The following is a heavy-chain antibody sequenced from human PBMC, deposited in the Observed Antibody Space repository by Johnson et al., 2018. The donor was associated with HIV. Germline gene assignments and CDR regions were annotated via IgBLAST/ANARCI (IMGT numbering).Heavy chain of an antibody. CDR1: GVIFSDYY. CDR3: ASGWGIAASDAFDI. CDR2: ISSSGTTI. J-gene: IGHJ3*02. Sequence: QLVESGGGLVKPGGSLRLSCVASGVIFSDYYMSWIRQAPGKGLEWVSYISSSGTTIYYADSVKGRFTISRDNAKNSLYLQMNSLRAEDTAVYYCASGWGIAASDAFDIWGQGTMVIVSS. D-gene: IGHD6-13*01. V-gene: IGHV3-11*04.